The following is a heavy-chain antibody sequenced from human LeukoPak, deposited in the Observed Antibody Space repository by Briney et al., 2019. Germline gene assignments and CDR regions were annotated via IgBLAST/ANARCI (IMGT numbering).Heavy chain of an antibody. CDR3: VRAGGVVVVPLSDY. D-gene: IGHD3-22*01. CDR2: IKCDGSEK. V-gene: IGHV3-52*01. J-gene: IGHJ4*02. Sequence: GGSLRLSCAASGFTFSSSWMHWVCQAPEKGLEWVADIKCDGSEKYYVDSVKGRLTISRDNAKNSLYLQVNSLRAEDMTVYYCVRAGGVVVVPLSDYWGQGTLVTVSS. CDR1: GFTFSSSW.